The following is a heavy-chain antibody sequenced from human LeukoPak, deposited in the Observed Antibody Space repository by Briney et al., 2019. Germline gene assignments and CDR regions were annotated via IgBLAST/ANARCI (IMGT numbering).Heavy chain of an antibody. CDR2: IIPIFGTA. J-gene: IGHJ3*02. V-gene: IGHV1-69*13. D-gene: IGHD4-17*01. CDR3: AREIPLMTTVTTGAFDI. Sequence: SVKVSCKASGGTFSSYAISWVRQAPGQGLECMGGIIPIFGTANYAQKFQGRVTITADESTSTPYMELSSLRSEDTAVYYCAREIPLMTTVTTGAFDIWGQGTMVTVSS. CDR1: GGTFSSYA.